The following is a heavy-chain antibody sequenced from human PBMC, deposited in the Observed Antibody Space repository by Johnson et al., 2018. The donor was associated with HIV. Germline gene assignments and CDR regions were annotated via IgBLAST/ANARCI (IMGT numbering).Heavy chain of an antibody. CDR2: IWYDGSKK. Sequence: QVQLVESGGGVVQPGRSLRLSCAASGFTFSSYGMHWVRQAPGKGLEWVAFIWYDGSKKYYVDSVKGRFTISRDNSKNTLFLQMSSLRAEDTAVYYCTGGWYTLSAFDIWGQGTMVTVSS. CDR1: GFTFSSYG. J-gene: IGHJ3*02. D-gene: IGHD6-19*01. V-gene: IGHV3-30*02. CDR3: TGGWYTLSAFDI.